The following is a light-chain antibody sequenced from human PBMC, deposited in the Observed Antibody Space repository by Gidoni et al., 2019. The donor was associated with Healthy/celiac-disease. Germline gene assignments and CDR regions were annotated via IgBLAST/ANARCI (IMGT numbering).Light chain of an antibody. CDR2: DVS. Sequence: PPPQPRSVSGSPGQSVTISCTGTSSDVGGYDYVSWYQQHPGKVPKLTIYDVSKRPSGVPDRFSGSKSGNTASLTISGLQAEDEADYYCCSYARSYTYVFGIGTKVTVL. CDR3: CSYARSYTYV. J-gene: IGLJ1*01. CDR1: SSDVGGYDY. V-gene: IGLV2-11*01.